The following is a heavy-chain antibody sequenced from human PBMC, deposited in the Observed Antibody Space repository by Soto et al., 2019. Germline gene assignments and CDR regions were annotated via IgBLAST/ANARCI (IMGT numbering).Heavy chain of an antibody. V-gene: IGHV1-3*01. D-gene: IGHD3-16*01. Sequence: RQDPGQRLEWMGWINAGNGNTKYSQKFQGRVTITRDTSASTAYMELSSLRSEDTAVYYCARAVGGPTSNLDYWGQGTLVTVSS. CDR2: INAGNGNT. CDR3: ARAVGGPTSNLDY. J-gene: IGHJ4*02.